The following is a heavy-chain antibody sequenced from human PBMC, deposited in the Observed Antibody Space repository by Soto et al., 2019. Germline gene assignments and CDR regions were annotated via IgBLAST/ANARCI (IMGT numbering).Heavy chain of an antibody. D-gene: IGHD1-26*01. CDR1: GYTFTSYD. CDR2: MNPNSGNT. J-gene: IGHJ4*02. CDR3: ARETSGSYRLGY. V-gene: IGHV1-8*01. Sequence: ASVKVSCKASGYTFTSYDINWVRQATGQGLEWMGWMNPNSGNTGYAQKFQGRVTMTRNTSISTAYMELSSLRSEDTAVYYCARETSGSYRLGYWGQGTLVTVSS.